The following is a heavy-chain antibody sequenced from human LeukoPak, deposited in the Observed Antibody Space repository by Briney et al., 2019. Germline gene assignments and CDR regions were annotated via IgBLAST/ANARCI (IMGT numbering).Heavy chain of an antibody. CDR3: ARYGSGYY. V-gene: IGHV4-59*05. Sequence: PGGSLRLSCVASGFTFSSYWATWVRQAPGKGLEWIGSIYYSGSTYYNPSLKSRVTISVDTSKNQFSLKLSSVTAADTAVYYCARYGSGYYWGQGTLVTVSS. J-gene: IGHJ4*02. D-gene: IGHD3-10*01. CDR2: IYYSGST. CDR1: GFTFSSYW.